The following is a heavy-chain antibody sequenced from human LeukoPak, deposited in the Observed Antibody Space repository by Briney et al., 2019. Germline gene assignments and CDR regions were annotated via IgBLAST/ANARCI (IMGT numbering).Heavy chain of an antibody. CDR2: IYPGDPDS. V-gene: IGHV5-51*01. J-gene: IGHJ4*02. D-gene: IGHD6-13*01. CDR3: ARRVKAGYSSSWYFDH. CDR1: GCSFTSYW. Sequence: GESLKISCKASGCSFTSYWIGCLRQMPGKGLEWMGIIYPGDPDSTYSPSFQSQVTISADKSNNTAYLQWSSLKAWHTAMYYCARRVKAGYSSSWYFDHWGQGTLVTVSS.